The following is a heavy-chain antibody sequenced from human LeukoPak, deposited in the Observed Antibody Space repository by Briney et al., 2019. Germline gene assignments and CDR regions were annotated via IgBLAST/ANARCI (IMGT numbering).Heavy chain of an antibody. Sequence: ASVEVSCKASGYTFTGYYMRWVRQAPGQGLEWMGWINPNSGGTNYAQKFQGRVTMTRDTSISTAYMELSRLRSDDTAVYYCARGRSYSGSYPADYWGQGTLVTVSS. D-gene: IGHD1-26*01. CDR1: GYTFTGYY. J-gene: IGHJ4*02. V-gene: IGHV1-2*02. CDR3: ARGRSYSGSYPADY. CDR2: INPNSGGT.